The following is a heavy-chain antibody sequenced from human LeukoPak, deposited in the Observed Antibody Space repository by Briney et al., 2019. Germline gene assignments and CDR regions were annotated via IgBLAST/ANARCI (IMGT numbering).Heavy chain of an antibody. V-gene: IGHV3-7*01. CDR2: IKQDGSEK. CDR3: ASTHSGYYFDY. D-gene: IGHD6-19*01. Sequence: GGSLRLSCAASGFTFSSYWMSWVRQAPGKGLEWVANIKQDGSEKYYVDSVKGRFTISRDNAKNSLYLQMNSLRAEDTAVYYCASTHSGYYFDYWGQGTLVTVSS. J-gene: IGHJ4*02. CDR1: GFTFSSYW.